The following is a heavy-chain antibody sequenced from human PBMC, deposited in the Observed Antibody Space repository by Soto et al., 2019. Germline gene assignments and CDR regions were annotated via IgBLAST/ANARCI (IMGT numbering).Heavy chain of an antibody. CDR2: INPNSGNT. J-gene: IGHJ5*02. V-gene: IGHV1-8*01. Sequence: QVQLVQSGAEVKKPGASVKVSCKASGYIFTNYDINWVRQATGQGLEYLGWINPNSGNTGYVQKFKGRVTMTRNTSLNTAYMELNRLRSEDTAVYYCARGIKYGDYSMWFVPWGQGTLVTVSS. D-gene: IGHD4-17*01. CDR1: GYIFTNYD. CDR3: ARGIKYGDYSMWFVP.